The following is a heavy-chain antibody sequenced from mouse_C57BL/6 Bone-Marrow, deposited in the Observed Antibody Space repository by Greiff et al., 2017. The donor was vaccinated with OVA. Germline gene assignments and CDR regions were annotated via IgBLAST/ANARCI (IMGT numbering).Heavy chain of an antibody. Sequence: EVHLVESGGGLVQPGGSLKLSCAASGFTFSDYYMYWVRQTPEKRLEWVAYISNGGGSTYYPDTVKGRFTISRDNAKNTLYLQMSRLKSEDTAMYYCARQRPYGSSSHWYFDVWGTGTTVTVSS. V-gene: IGHV5-12*01. CDR2: ISNGGGST. CDR3: ARQRPYGSSSHWYFDV. J-gene: IGHJ1*03. CDR1: GFTFSDYY. D-gene: IGHD1-1*01.